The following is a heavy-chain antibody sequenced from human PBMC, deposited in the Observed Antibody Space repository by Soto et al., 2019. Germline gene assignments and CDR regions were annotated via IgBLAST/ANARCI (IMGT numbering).Heavy chain of an antibody. Sequence: GGSLRLSCAASGFTFSRYSMNWVRQAPGKGLEWVSYISSSSSYIYYADSVKGRFTISRDNAKNSLYLQMNSLRAEDTAVYYCARVIAAAGRGGVYYYYMDVWGKGTTVTVSS. CDR3: ARVIAAAGRGGVYYYYMDV. CDR2: ISSSSSYI. J-gene: IGHJ6*03. D-gene: IGHD6-13*01. V-gene: IGHV3-21*05. CDR1: GFTFSRYS.